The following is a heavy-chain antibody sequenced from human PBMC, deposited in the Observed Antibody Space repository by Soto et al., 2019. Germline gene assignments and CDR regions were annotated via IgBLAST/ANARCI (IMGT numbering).Heavy chain of an antibody. J-gene: IGHJ6*02. CDR2: INHSGST. D-gene: IGHD6-6*01. V-gene: IGHV4-34*01. Sequence: SETLSLTCAVYGGSFSGYYWSWIRQPPGKGLEWIGEINHSGSTTYNPSLKSRVTISVATSKNQSTLKLSSVTAADTAVYYCARPRRAAQVYYYYYGMDVWGQGTTVTVSS. CDR3: ARPRRAAQVYYYYYGMDV. CDR1: GGSFSGYY.